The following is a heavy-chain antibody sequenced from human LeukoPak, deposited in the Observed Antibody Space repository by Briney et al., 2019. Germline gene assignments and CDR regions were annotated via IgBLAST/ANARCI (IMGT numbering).Heavy chain of an antibody. D-gene: IGHD5-18*01. Sequence: LAGGSLRLSCTASGFTFSNYPINFVRQAPGKGLDWVSAISGNSATIYYADSVKGRFTISRDNSKNTLYLQMNSLRAEDTAVYYCAREGIGYFDPWGQGTLVTVSS. V-gene: IGHV3-23*01. CDR1: GFTFSNYP. CDR2: ISGNSATI. CDR3: AREGIGYFDP. J-gene: IGHJ5*02.